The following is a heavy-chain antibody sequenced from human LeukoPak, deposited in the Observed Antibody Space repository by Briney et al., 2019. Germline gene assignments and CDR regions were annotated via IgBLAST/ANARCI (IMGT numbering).Heavy chain of an antibody. CDR1: GFTFSTYA. CDR3: AKVTEYSYGPFDY. CDR2: ISGSGGST. Sequence: GGSLRLSCVASGFTFSTYALSWVRQAPGKGLEWVSAISGSGGSTYYADSVKGRFTISRDNSKNTLYLQMNSLRAEDTAVYYCAKVTEYSYGPFDYWGQGTLVTVSS. D-gene: IGHD5-18*01. J-gene: IGHJ4*02. V-gene: IGHV3-23*01.